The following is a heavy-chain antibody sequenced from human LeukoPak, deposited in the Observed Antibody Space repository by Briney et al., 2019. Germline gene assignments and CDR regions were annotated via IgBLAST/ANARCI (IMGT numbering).Heavy chain of an antibody. D-gene: IGHD5-18*01. CDR2: IIPIFGTA. CDR3: ARDLSYEIDY. J-gene: IGHJ4*02. Sequence: GASVKVSCEASGVTFSSYAISWVRQAPGQGLEWMGRIIPIFGTANYAQKFQGRVTITTDESTSTAYMELSSLRSEDTAVYYCARDLSYEIDYWGQGTLVTVSS. CDR1: GVTFSSYA. V-gene: IGHV1-69*05.